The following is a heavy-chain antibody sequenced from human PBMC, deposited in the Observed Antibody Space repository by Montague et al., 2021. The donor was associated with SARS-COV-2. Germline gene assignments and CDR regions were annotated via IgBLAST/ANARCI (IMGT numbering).Heavy chain of an antibody. CDR2: INHSGST. CDR3: ARGGRQWLVIDPRYYFDY. CDR1: GGSFSGYH. J-gene: IGHJ4*01. Sequence: SETLSLTCAVYGGSFSGYHWSWIRQPPEKGLEWIGEINHSGSTNYNPSLKSRVTRSVDTSKNQFSLKLSSVTAADTAVYYCARGGRQWLVIDPRYYFDYWGQGTLVTVSS. D-gene: IGHD6-19*01. V-gene: IGHV4-34*01.